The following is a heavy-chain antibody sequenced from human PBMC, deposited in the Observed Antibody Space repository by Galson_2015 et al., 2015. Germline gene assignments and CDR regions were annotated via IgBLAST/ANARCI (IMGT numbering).Heavy chain of an antibody. D-gene: IGHD3-16*02. CDR2: IRQDGSQK. CDR3: ARTRYNSADFDC. CDR1: GFTFTNHW. V-gene: IGHV3-7*01. J-gene: IGHJ4*02. Sequence: SLRLSCAASGFTFTNHWMSWVRQAPGKGLEWVANIRQDGSQKFYMGSVKGRFTISRDNADNSLSLQMNSLRVEDTAVYYCARTRYNSADFDCWGQGTLVTVSS.